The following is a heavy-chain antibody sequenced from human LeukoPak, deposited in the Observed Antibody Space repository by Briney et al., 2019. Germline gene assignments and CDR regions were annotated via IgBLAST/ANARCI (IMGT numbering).Heavy chain of an antibody. D-gene: IGHD3-3*01. J-gene: IGHJ4*02. CDR2: ISGSGGST. Sequence: GGSLRLSCAASGFTFSSYAMSWVRQAPGKGLEWVSAISGSGGSTYYADSVKGRFTISRDNSKNTLYLQMNSLRAEDTAVYYCAKGVDFWSGYYTGIYFDYWGQGTLVTVSS. CDR3: AKGVDFWSGYYTGIYFDY. CDR1: GFTFSSYA. V-gene: IGHV3-23*01.